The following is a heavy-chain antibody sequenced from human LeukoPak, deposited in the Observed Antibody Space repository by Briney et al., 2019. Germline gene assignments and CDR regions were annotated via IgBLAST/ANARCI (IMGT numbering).Heavy chain of an antibody. D-gene: IGHD3-22*01. J-gene: IGHJ4*02. CDR2: INHSGST. V-gene: IGHV4-34*01. CDR3: ARETGVYDSSGYYDYYFDY. Sequence: SETLSLTCAVYGGSFSGYYWSWIRQPPGKGLEWIGEINHSGSTNYNPSLKSRVTISVDTSKNQFSLKLSSVTAADTAVYYCARETGVYDSSGYYDYYFDYWGQGTLVTVSS. CDR1: GGSFSGYY.